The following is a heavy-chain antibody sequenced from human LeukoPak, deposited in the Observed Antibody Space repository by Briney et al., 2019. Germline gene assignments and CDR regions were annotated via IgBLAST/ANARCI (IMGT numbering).Heavy chain of an antibody. CDR3: ARHFYGDYVFDY. V-gene: IGHV4-39*01. Sequence: SETLSLTCTVSGGSVSSSLHSWGWVRQPPEKGLEWIGSIYYSGSTNYNASFNSRVTMSVDRSKDQFSLNLTSVAATDAAVYYCARHFYGDYVFDYWGKGTLVTV. CDR1: GGSVSSSLHS. CDR2: IYYSGST. D-gene: IGHD4-17*01. J-gene: IGHJ4*02.